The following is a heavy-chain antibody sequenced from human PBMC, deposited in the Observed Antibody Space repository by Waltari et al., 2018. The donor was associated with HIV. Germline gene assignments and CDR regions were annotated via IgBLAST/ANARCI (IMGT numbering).Heavy chain of an antibody. Sequence: QVQLAESVGRLFKPGRSLRLTCVAYGFNFSTSGMHWVRQATGKGLEWVAVISYNGLNKYDVDSVKGLFTISRDNSNSTLFLQMSSLRPDDTAVYYCAKDLVTRGFFYFYGMHVWGQGTTVTVSS. CDR3: AKDLVTRGFFYFYGMHV. J-gene: IGHJ6*02. D-gene: IGHD2-15*01. V-gene: IGHV3-30*18. CDR2: ISYNGLNK. CDR1: GFNFSTSG.